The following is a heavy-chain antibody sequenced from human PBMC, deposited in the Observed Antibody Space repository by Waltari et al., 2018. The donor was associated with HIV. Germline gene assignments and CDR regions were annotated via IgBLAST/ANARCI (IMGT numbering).Heavy chain of an antibody. D-gene: IGHD3-16*01. CDR1: GGSISSYY. CDR3: ARALGGLYYFDY. J-gene: IGHJ4*02. V-gene: IGHV4-59*01. CDR2: IYYSGST. Sequence: QVQLQESGPGLVKPSETLSLTCTVSGGSISSYYWSWIRQPPGKGLEWIGNIYYSGSTNPNPSLKSRGPISVDTSKNQFSLNLSSVTAADTAVYYCARALGGLYYFDYWGQGTLVTVSS.